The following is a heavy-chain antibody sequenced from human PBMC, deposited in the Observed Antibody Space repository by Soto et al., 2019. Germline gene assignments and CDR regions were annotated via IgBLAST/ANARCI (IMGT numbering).Heavy chain of an antibody. V-gene: IGHV3-23*01. CDR1: GFSLRSTA. CDR3: AKAEAVVAVDVSPRWFDS. D-gene: IGHD2-15*01. Sequence: EVQLLESGGGLVQPGVSLRLSCATSGFSLRSTAMSWVRRAPGKGLEWVSTLSASGATALFADFAKGRFTISRDAYKNTLFLDMGNLKVDDTAPSYCAKAEAVVAVDVSPRWFDSWGQGTLVTVSS. J-gene: IGHJ5*02. CDR2: LSASGATA.